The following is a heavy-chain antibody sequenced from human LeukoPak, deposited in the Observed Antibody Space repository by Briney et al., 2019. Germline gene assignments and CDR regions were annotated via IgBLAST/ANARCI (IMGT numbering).Heavy chain of an antibody. J-gene: IGHJ6*04. Sequence: ASVKVSCKASGYTFTSYAMHWVRQAPGQRLEWMGWINAGNGNTKYSQKFQGRVTITRDTSASTAYMELSSLRSEDTAVYYCARDAFGELYDCYYYGMDVWGKGTTVTVSS. CDR3: ARDAFGELYDCYYYGMDV. V-gene: IGHV1-3*01. CDR2: INAGNGNT. CDR1: GYTFTSYA. D-gene: IGHD3-10*01.